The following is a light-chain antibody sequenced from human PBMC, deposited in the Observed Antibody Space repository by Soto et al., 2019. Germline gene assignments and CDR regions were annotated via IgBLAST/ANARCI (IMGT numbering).Light chain of an antibody. CDR3: QQRSNWPPIT. J-gene: IGKJ5*01. CDR1: QSVSSSC. CDR2: GAS. V-gene: IGKV3D-20*02. Sequence: EIVLTQSPGTLSLSPGERATLSCRASQSVSSSCLAWYQQKPGQAPRLLIYGASSRATGIPDRFSGSGSGTDFTLTISRLEPEDFAVYYCQQRSNWPPITFGQGTRLEIK.